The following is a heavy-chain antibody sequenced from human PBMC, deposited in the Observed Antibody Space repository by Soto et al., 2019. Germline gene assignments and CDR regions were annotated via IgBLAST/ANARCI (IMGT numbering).Heavy chain of an antibody. CDR1: GFTFSNYW. CDR2: INPAGSEK. D-gene: IGHD3-16*01. V-gene: IGHV3-7*05. Sequence: HLVESGGGLVQPGGSLRLSCGASGFTFSNYWMNWVRQAPGKGLEWVANINPAGSEKRYVDSVKGRLTMSRDNAKNSLFLQMNSLRAEDTAVYYCAGWGQQNYWGLGTLVTVSS. CDR3: AGWGQQNY. J-gene: IGHJ4*02.